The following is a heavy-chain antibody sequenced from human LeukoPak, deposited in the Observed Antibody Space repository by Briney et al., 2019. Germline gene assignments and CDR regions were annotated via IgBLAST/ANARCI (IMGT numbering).Heavy chain of an antibody. CDR2: IYYSGST. V-gene: IGHV4-59*11. CDR3: ARAPYGSATNNYYMDV. CDR1: GGSISSHY. Sequence: SETLSLTCTVSGGSISSHYWSWIRQPPGKGLEWIGYIYYSGSTNYNPSLKSRVTISVDTSKNQFSLKLSSVTAADTAVYYCARAPYGSATNNYYMDVWGKGTTVTVSS. J-gene: IGHJ6*03. D-gene: IGHD3-10*01.